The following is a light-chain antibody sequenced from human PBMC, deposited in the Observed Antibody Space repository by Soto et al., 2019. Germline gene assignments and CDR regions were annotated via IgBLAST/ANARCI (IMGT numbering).Light chain of an antibody. Sequence: IQMTQSPPSLSASVGDRVIITCRASQSTNNYVNWYQQKPEKAPKLLIYATSILQGGVPPRFSGSESETDYTLTITSLQPEDFGTYYCQQSFKTPLTFGAGTNVEIK. J-gene: IGKJ4*01. CDR3: QQSFKTPLT. CDR2: ATS. V-gene: IGKV1-39*01. CDR1: QSTNNY.